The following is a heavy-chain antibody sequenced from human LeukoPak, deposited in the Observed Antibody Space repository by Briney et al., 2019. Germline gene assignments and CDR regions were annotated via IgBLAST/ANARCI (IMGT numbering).Heavy chain of an antibody. CDR2: IYYSGNT. J-gene: IGHJ4*02. D-gene: IGHD3/OR15-3a*01. V-gene: IGHV4-39*01. CDR1: GVSISSSNSY. CDR3: ARQTGSGLFILP. Sequence: SETLSLTCTVSGVSISSSNSYWGWIRQPPGKGLEWIGSIYYSGNTYYSASLKSQVSISIDTSKNQFSLRLTSVAAADTAVYYCARQTGSGLFILPGGQGTLVTVSS.